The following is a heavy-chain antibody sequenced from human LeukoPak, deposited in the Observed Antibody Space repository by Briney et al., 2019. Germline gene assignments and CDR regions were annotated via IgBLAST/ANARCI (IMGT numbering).Heavy chain of an antibody. V-gene: IGHV3-7*03. CDR1: GFTFSTYW. CDR3: ARLSSGWYGDFDY. CDR2: IKQDGGEK. Sequence: GGSLRLSCAASGFTFSTYWMSWVRLAPGKGLEWVANIKQDGGEKYYVDSVKGRFTISRDNARNSLYLQMNSLRGEDTAVYYCARLSSGWYGDFDYWGQGTLVTVSS. D-gene: IGHD6-19*01. J-gene: IGHJ4*02.